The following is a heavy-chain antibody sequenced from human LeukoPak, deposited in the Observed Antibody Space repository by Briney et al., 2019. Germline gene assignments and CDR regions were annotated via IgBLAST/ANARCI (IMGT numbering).Heavy chain of an antibody. CDR2: IYYSGST. CDR1: GGSISSGGYY. J-gene: IGHJ4*02. D-gene: IGHD6-13*01. V-gene: IGHV4-31*03. Sequence: PSETLSLTCTVSGGSISSGGYYWSWIRQHPGKGLEWMGYIYYSGSTYYNPSLKSRVTISVDTSKNQFSLKLSSVTAADTAVYYCARAEGGSSWGRLFDYWGQGTLVTVSS. CDR3: ARAEGGSSWGRLFDY.